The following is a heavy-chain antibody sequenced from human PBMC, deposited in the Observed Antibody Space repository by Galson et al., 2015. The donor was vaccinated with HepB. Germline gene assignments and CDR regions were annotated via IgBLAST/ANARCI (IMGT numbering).Heavy chain of an antibody. CDR3: ARLINYYYYGMDV. V-gene: IGHV3-7*03. D-gene: IGHD2-8*01. J-gene: IGHJ6*02. CDR2: IKQDGSAK. Sequence: SLRLSCAASGFTFSSYWMSWVRQAPGKGLEWVANIKQDGSAKFYVDSMKGRFTISRDNAKNSLYLQMSSLRAEDTAVYYCARLINYYYYGMDVWGQGTTVTVSS. CDR1: GFTFSSYW.